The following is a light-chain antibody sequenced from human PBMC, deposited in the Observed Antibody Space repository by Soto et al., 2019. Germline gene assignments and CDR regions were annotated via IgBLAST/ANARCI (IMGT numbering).Light chain of an antibody. CDR3: QQYYSSPPT. J-gene: IGKJ1*01. CDR2: AAS. CDR1: QGITNY. Sequence: IKLYKSPSSLSAYMGDSVTLTCLASQGITNYLAWYQQKPGRAPKLLIYAASTLHYGVPSRFSGSGSGTDFTLTITSLQAEDVAVYYCQQYYSSPPTFGQGTNVDI. V-gene: IGKV1-9*01.